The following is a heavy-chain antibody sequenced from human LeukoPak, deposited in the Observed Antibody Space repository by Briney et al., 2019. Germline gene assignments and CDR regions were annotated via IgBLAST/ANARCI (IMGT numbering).Heavy chain of an antibody. CDR3: ARDGRWFGELSLLDY. V-gene: IGHV3-30-3*01. CDR2: ISYDGSNK. Sequence: GSLRLSCAASGFTFSSYAMHWVRQAPGKGPEWVAVISYDGSNKYYADSVKGRFTISRDNSKNTLYLQMNSLRAEDTAVYYCARDGRWFGELSLLDYWGQGTLVTVS. J-gene: IGHJ4*02. D-gene: IGHD3-10*01. CDR1: GFTFSSYA.